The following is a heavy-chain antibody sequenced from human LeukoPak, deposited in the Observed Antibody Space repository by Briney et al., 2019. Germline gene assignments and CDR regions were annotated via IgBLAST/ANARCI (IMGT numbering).Heavy chain of an antibody. V-gene: IGHV4-4*07. J-gene: IGHJ4*02. CDR3: AGRDQTTGWSFDY. CDR1: GDSFSRYY. CDR2: IDASGST. D-gene: IGHD6-19*01. Sequence: PSETLSLTCVVSGDSFSRYYWSWIRQPAGKGLEWIGQIDASGSTIYNPSLASRVTLSIDTSQKQFSLKVRSVTAADTAVYYCAGRDQTTGWSFDYWGQGSQVIVSS.